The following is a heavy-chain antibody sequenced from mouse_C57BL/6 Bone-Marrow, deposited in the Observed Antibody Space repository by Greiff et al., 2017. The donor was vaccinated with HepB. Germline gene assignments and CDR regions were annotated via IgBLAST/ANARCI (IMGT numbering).Heavy chain of an antibody. CDR1: GYTFTNYW. CDR3: ARRSPYYYGSSYGY. Sequence: VNVVESGAELVRPGTSVKMSCKASGYTFTNYWIGWAKQRPGHGLEWIGDIYPGGGYTNYNEKFKGKATLTADKSSSTAYMQFSSLTSEDSAIYYCARRSPYYYGSSYGYWGQGTTLTVSS. CDR2: IYPGGGYT. V-gene: IGHV1-63*01. D-gene: IGHD1-1*01. J-gene: IGHJ2*01.